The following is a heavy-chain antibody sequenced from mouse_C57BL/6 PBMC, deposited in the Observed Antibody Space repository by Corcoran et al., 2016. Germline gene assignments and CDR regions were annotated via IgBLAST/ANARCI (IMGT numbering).Heavy chain of an antibody. CDR2: IYWDDDK. V-gene: IGHV8-12*01. D-gene: IGHD2-5*01. J-gene: IGHJ4*01. CDR1: GFSLSPYGMG. CDR3: ARRAVYSNYDYAMDY. Sequence: QVTLTESGPGIWQSSQTLSLTCSFSGFSLSPYGMGVSWLRQPSGKGLEWLAHIYWDDDKSYHPSLKSRLKISKDTSRNQVFLNITSVDTADTATYYCARRAVYSNYDYAMDYWGQGTSVTVS.